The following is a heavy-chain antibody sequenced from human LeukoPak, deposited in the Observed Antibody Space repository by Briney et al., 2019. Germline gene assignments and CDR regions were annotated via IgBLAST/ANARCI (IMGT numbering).Heavy chain of an antibody. V-gene: IGHV3-74*01. CDR1: GFTFSNYW. Sequence: PGGSLRLSCAASGFTFSNYWMHWVRQAPGKGLVWVSHIDSDGSRTNYADSVKGRFTISRDNAKNTLYLQMNSLRAEDTAVYYCARQPDYWGQGTLVTVSS. CDR2: IDSDGSRT. CDR3: ARQPDY. D-gene: IGHD1-14*01. J-gene: IGHJ4*02.